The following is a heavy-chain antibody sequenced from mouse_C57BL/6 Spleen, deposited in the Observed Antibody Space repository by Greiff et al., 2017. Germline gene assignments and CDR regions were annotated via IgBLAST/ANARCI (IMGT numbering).Heavy chain of an antibody. V-gene: IGHV1-82*01. D-gene: IGHD1-1*01. CDR3: ARDYGSSPIDY. CDR2: IYPGDGDT. Sequence: QVQLQQSGPELVKPGASVKISCKASGYAFSSSWMNWVKQRPGKGLEWIGRIYPGDGDTNYNGKFKGKATLTADKSSSTAYMQLSSLTSEDSAVYFCARDYGSSPIDYWGQGTTLTVSS. J-gene: IGHJ2*01. CDR1: GYAFSSSW.